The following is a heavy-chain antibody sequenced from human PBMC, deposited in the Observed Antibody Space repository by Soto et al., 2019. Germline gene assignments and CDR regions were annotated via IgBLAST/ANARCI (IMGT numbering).Heavy chain of an antibody. CDR2: IYYSGST. CDR3: ARDSGYSYGYAIDY. J-gene: IGHJ4*02. CDR1: GGSISSGGYY. Sequence: QVQLQESGPGLVKPSQTLSLTCTVSGGSISSGGYYWSWIRQHPGKGLEWIGYIYYSGSTYYNPSLKSRVTISVDTSKNQFSLKLSSVTAADTAVYYRARDSGYSYGYAIDYWGQGTLVTVSS. D-gene: IGHD5-18*01. V-gene: IGHV4-31*03.